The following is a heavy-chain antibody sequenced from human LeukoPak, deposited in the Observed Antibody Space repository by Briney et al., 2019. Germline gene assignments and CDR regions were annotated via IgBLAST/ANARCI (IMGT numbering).Heavy chain of an antibody. CDR3: ARMVRGGNWFDP. V-gene: IGHV1-2*02. Sequence: ASVKVSCKSSGYTFTGYYMHWVRQAPGPGLEWMGWINPNSGGTNYAQKFQGRVTMTRDTSISTAYMELSRLRSDDTAVYYCARMVRGGNWFDPWGQGTLVTVSS. J-gene: IGHJ5*02. CDR2: INPNSGGT. D-gene: IGHD3-10*01. CDR1: GYTFTGYY.